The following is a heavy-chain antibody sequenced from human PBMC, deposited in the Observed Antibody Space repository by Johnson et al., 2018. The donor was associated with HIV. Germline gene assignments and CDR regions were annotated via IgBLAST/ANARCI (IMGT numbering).Heavy chain of an antibody. CDR2: IWYDGSNK. J-gene: IGHJ3*02. CDR1: GFSFSGYG. CDR3: AIGRGEFPRHAFDI. Sequence: QVQLVESGGGLVQPGRFLRLSCAASGFSFSGYGMHWVRQAPGKGLEWVAVIWYDGSNKYYADSVRGRFTISRDNSKNTLYLQMNSLRAEDTAVYYCAIGRGEFPRHAFDIWGQGTMVTVSS. V-gene: IGHV3-33*01. D-gene: IGHD3-10*01.